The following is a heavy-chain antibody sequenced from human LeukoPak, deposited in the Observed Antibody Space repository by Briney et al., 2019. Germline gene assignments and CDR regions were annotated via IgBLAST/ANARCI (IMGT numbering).Heavy chain of an antibody. CDR2: IYYSGST. CDR1: GGSISSSSYY. D-gene: IGHD5-24*01. J-gene: IGHJ3*02. CDR3: GERFSNAFDI. Sequence: SETLSLTCTVSGGSISSSSYYWGWIRQPPGRGLEWIGSIYYSGSTYYNPSLKSRVTISVDTSKNQFSLKLSSVTAADTAVYYCGERFSNAFDIWGQGTMVTVSS. V-gene: IGHV4-39*01.